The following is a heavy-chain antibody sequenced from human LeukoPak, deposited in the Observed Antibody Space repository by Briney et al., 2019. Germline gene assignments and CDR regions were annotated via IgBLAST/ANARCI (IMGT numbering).Heavy chain of an antibody. CDR3: GRDGSGYCSGASCYTY. CDR2: INYSGST. J-gene: IGHJ4*02. V-gene: IGHV4-34*01. D-gene: IGHD2-15*01. CDR1: GGSLSGYY. Sequence: NSSETLSLTCAVYGGSLSGYYWSWIRQPPGRGLEWIGEINYSGSTNYNPSLKSRVTISVDTSKNQFSLKLSSVTAADTAVYYCGRDGSGYCSGASCYTYWGQGTLVTVSS.